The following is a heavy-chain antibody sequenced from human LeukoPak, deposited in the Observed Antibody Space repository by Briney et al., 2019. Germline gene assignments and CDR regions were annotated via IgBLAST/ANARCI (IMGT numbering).Heavy chain of an antibody. J-gene: IGHJ5*02. D-gene: IGHD2-2*01. V-gene: IGHV3-53*01. Sequence: TGGSLRLSCAASGFTVSSKYIGWARQAPGKGLEWVSIIFSGNNAYYVDSVKGRFTISRDNFKNTVYLQMNSLRAEDTAVYYCARDFGLGYCDSTSCYGWFDPWGQGTLVTVSS. CDR3: ARDFGLGYCDSTSCYGWFDP. CDR2: IFSGNNA. CDR1: GFTVSSKY.